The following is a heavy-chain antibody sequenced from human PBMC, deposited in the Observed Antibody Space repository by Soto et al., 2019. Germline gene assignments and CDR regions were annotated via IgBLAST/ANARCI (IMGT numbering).Heavy chain of an antibody. CDR2: INHSGST. CDR1: GGSFSGYY. D-gene: IGHD6-19*01. J-gene: IGHJ6*03. CDR3: ARGRQWLVRGYYYYYYMDV. V-gene: IGHV4-34*01. Sequence: PSETLSLTCAVYGGSFSGYYWSWIRQPPGKGLEWIGEINHSGSTNYNPSLKSRVTISVDTSKNQFSLKLSSVTAADTAVYYCARGRQWLVRGYYYYYYMDVWGKGTTVTVSS.